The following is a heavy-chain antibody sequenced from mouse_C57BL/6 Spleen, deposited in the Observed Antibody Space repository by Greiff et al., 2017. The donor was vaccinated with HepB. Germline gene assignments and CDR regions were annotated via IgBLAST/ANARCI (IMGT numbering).Heavy chain of an antibody. Sequence: VQLQQSGPELVKPGASVKISCKASGYSFTGYYMNWVKQSPEKSLEWIGEINPSTGGTTYNQKFKAKATLTVDKSSSTAYMQLKSLTSEDSAVYYCARERVSPYYFDYWGQGTTLTVSS. J-gene: IGHJ2*01. V-gene: IGHV1-42*01. CDR3: ARERVSPYYFDY. CDR1: GYSFTGYY. CDR2: INPSTGGT.